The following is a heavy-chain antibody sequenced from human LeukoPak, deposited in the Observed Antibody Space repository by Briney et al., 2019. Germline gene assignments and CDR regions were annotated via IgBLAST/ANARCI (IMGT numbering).Heavy chain of an antibody. CDR1: GGSISSSSYY. D-gene: IGHD6-13*01. CDR2: IYYSGST. J-gene: IGHJ4*02. V-gene: IGHV4-39*07. CDR3: ARAKIAAPREFDY. Sequence: SETLSLTCTVSGGSISSSSYYWGWIRQPPGKGLEWIGSIYYSGSTYYNPSLKSRVTISVDTPKNQFSLKLSSVTAADTAVYYCARAKIAAPREFDYWGQGTLVTVSS.